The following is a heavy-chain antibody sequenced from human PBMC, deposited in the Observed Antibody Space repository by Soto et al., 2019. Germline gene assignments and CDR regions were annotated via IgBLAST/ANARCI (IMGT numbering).Heavy chain of an antibody. V-gene: IGHV1-8*01. CDR3: AGRGDYYYYGMDV. J-gene: IGHJ6*02. D-gene: IGHD2-15*01. CDR2: MNPNSGNA. CDR1: GYTFTSYD. Sequence: QAQLVQSGAEVKKPGASVKVACKASGYTFTSYDINWVRQATGQGLEWMGWMNPNSGNAGYAQKFQGRVTMTRDTSISTAYMELSSLRSAEKAVYYCAGRGDYYYYGMDVWGQGTTVTDSS.